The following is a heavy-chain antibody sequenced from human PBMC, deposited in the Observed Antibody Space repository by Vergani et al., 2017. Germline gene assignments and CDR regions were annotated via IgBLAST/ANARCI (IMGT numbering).Heavy chain of an antibody. V-gene: IGHV4-59*01. CDR1: GCSMSGYY. CDR3: AGDTHSWQRADR. D-gene: IGHD6-13*01. Sequence: HVRLQESGPGLVKPSETLSLTCSVSGCSMSGYYWSWIRQPPGKELEWIGYMYHSGSTNYNPSLETRVTISGDTSKNQFSLKLNSVTAADSAIYYCAGDTHSWQRADRWGQGLLVSVSS. CDR2: MYHSGST. J-gene: IGHJ5*02.